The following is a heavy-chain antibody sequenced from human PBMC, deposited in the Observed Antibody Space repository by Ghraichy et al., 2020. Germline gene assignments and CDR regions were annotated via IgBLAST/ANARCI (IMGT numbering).Heavy chain of an antibody. CDR1: GYSFTSYW. V-gene: IGHV5-51*01. J-gene: IGHJ4*02. CDR2: IYPGDSDT. CDR3: ARLFVGAPNIYSSGWYKVGNYFDY. D-gene: IGHD6-19*01. Sequence: GESLNISCKGSGYSFTSYWIGWVRQMPGKGLEWMGIIYPGDSDTRYSPSFQGQVTISADKSISTAYLQWSSLKASDTAMYYCARLFVGAPNIYSSGWYKVGNYFDYWGQGTLVTVSS.